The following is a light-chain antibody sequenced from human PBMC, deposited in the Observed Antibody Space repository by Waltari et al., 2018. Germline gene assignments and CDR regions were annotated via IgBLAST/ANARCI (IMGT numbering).Light chain of an antibody. CDR2: RNG. J-gene: IGLJ2*01. Sequence: QSVLTQTPSVSGAPGQSVTISCTGSSSNIGAVYAVHWYQQIPGPAPKVLIYRNGNRPSGVPGRFSGSNSGSSASLSVAGLHVEDEADYFGQSYVRDLNAVLFGGGTKLTVL. CDR3: QSYVRDLNAVL. V-gene: IGLV1-40*01. CDR1: SSNIGAVYA.